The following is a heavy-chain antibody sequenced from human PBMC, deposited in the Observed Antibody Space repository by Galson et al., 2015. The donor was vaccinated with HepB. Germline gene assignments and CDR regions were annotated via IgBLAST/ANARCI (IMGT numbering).Heavy chain of an antibody. CDR2: INAGNPNT. CDR3: ARDSNRVIDY. Sequence: VKVSCKASGYTFNNYAMHWVRQAPGQRLEWMGWINAGNPNTKYSQKFQDRVIITRDTSANTAYMELSSLRSEDTAVYYCARDSNRVIDYWGQGTLVTVSS. CDR1: GYTFNNYA. J-gene: IGHJ4*02. V-gene: IGHV1-3*01. D-gene: IGHD1-14*01.